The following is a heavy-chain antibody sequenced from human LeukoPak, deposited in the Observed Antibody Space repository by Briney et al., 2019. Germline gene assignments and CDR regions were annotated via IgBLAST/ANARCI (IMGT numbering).Heavy chain of an antibody. V-gene: IGHV3-21*01. CDR2: ISSSSSYK. CDR1: GFTFSSYS. CDR3: ARRYFDWPPEGYFDY. J-gene: IGHJ4*02. D-gene: IGHD3-9*01. Sequence: GGSLRLSCAASGFTFSSYSMNWVRQAPGKGLEWVSSISSSSSYKYYADSVKGRFTISRDNAKNSLYLQMNSLRAEDTAVYYCARRYFDWPPEGYFDYWGQGTLVTVSS.